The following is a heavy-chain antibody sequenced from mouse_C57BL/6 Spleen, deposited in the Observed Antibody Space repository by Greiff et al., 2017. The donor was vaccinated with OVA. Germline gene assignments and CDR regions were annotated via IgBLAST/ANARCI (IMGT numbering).Heavy chain of an antibody. CDR1: GYTFTDYY. CDR3: ARARGDSSGLDY. J-gene: IGHJ2*01. Sequence: EVQLQQSGPVLVKPGASVTMSCKASGYTFTDYYMNWVKQSHGKSLEWIGVINPYNGGTSYNQKFKGKATLTVDKSSSTAYMELNSLTSEDSAVYYCARARGDSSGLDYWGQGTTLTVSS. V-gene: IGHV1-19*01. CDR2: INPYNGGT. D-gene: IGHD3-2*02.